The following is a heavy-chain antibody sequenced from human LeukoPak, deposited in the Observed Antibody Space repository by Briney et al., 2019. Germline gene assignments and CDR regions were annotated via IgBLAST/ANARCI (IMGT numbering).Heavy chain of an antibody. CDR1: GRSFSGYY. D-gene: IGHD3-10*01. J-gene: IGHJ4*02. Sequence: SETLSLTCAVYGRSFSGYYWSWIRQPPGKGLEWIGEINHTGSTNYNPSLKSRVTISVDTSKNQFSLKLSSVTAADTAVYYCAASGSYYNPFDYWGQGTLVTVSS. CDR3: AASGSYYNPFDY. V-gene: IGHV4-34*01. CDR2: INHTGST.